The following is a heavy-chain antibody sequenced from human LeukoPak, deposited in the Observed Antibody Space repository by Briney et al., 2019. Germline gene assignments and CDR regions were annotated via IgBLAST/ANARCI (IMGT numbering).Heavy chain of an antibody. D-gene: IGHD1-26*01. CDR2: IIPIFGTA. J-gene: IGHJ4*02. V-gene: IGHV1-69*05. CDR1: GGTFSSYA. Sequence: ASVKVSCKASGGTFSSYAISWVRQAPGQGLEWMGGIIPIFGTANYAQKFQGRVTITTDESTSTAYMELSSLRSEDTAVYYCARGGVGYLRYFDYWGQGTLVTVSS. CDR3: ARGGVGYLRYFDY.